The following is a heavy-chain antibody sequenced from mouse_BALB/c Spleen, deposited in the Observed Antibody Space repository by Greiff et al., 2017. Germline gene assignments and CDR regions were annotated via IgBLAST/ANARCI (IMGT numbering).Heavy chain of an antibody. J-gene: IGHJ1*01. CDR3: ASTATPPACYFDV. V-gene: IGHV14-3*02. D-gene: IGHD1-2*01. Sequence: EVQLQQSGAELVKPGASVKLSCTASGFNIKDTYMHWVKQRPEQGLEWIGRIDPANGNTKYDPKFQGKATITADTSSNTAYLQLSSLTSEDTAVYYCASTATPPACYFDVWGAGTTVTVST. CDR2: IDPANGNT. CDR1: GFNIKDTY.